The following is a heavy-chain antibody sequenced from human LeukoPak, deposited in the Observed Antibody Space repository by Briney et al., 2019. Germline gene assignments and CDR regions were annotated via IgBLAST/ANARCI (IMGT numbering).Heavy chain of an antibody. Sequence: SETLSLTCTVSGGSISSSSYYWGWIRQPPGKGLEWIGSIYHSGSTYYNPSLKSRVTISVDTSKNQFSLKLSSVTAADTAVYYCARDAYQYGDPGDYWGQGTLVTVSS. CDR3: ARDAYQYGDPGDY. CDR1: GGSISSSSYY. J-gene: IGHJ4*02. V-gene: IGHV4-39*07. CDR2: IYHSGST. D-gene: IGHD3-16*01.